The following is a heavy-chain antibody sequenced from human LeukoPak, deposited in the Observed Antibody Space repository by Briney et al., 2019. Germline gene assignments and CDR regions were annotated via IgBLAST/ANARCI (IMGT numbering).Heavy chain of an antibody. V-gene: IGHV3-48*03. D-gene: IGHD6-13*01. CDR3: VLRSSWNYYMDV. CDR2: ISSPGTHI. J-gene: IGHJ6*03. CDR1: GFTFSNFE. Sequence: GGSLRLSCVAPGFTFSNFEMNGVRQAPGKGLEWVSYISSPGTHIYYADSVEGRFTISRDNGKNSLYLQMNSLSAEDTAVYYCVLRSSWNYYMDVWGKGTTVAVSS.